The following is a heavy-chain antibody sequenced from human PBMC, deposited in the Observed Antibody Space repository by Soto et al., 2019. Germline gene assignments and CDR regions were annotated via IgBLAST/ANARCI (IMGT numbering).Heavy chain of an antibody. Sequence: QVQLVQSGAEVKKPGASVKVAFKACGYTFTSYAMHWVRQAHGLRLEWMGWINAGNGNTKYSQKFQGRVTITRDTSASTAYMELSSLRSEDTTVYYCARALGGWTDYWGQGTLVTVSS. CDR1: GYTFTSYA. V-gene: IGHV1-3*01. J-gene: IGHJ4*02. CDR2: INAGNGNT. D-gene: IGHD6-19*01. CDR3: ARALGGWTDY.